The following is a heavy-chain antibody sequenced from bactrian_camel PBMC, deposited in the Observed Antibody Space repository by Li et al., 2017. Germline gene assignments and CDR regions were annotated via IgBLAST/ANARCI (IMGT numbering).Heavy chain of an antibody. CDR3: AADARQYAGSWRSLVADSFDY. V-gene: IGHV3-3*01. CDR1: GSTYSSYC. D-gene: IGHD6*01. Sequence: HVQLVESGGGEVQAGGSLRLSCAASGSTYSSYCMGWFRQAPGKEREGVAQMYSGESSTYYADSVKGRFTISQDNAKNTLYLQMNSLKPEDTAMYYCAADARQYAGSWRSLVADSFDYWGQGTQVTVS. J-gene: IGHJ4*01. CDR2: MYSGESST.